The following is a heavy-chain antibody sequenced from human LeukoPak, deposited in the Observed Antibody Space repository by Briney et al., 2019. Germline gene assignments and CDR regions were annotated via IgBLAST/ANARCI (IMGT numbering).Heavy chain of an antibody. CDR3: ARDLTVAGPMDV. J-gene: IGHJ6*02. D-gene: IGHD6-19*01. V-gene: IGHV3-48*03. CDR2: ISTSGSTI. CDR1: GFTFSSYA. Sequence: PGGSLRLSCAASGFTFSSYAMSWVRQAPGKGLEWVSYISTSGSTIYYADSVKGRFTISRDNARNSLDLQMRSLRAEDTAVYYCARDLTVAGPMDVWGQGTTVTVSS.